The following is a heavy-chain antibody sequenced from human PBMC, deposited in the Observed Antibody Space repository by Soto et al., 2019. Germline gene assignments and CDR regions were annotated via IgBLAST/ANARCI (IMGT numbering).Heavy chain of an antibody. CDR3: ARLDVAVAGYYYYGMDV. CDR1: GGSISSSSYY. D-gene: IGHD6-19*01. Sequence: SETLSLTCTVSGGSISSSSYYWGWIRQPPGKGLEWIGSIYYSGSTYYNPSLKSRVTISVDTSKNQFSLKLSSVTAADTAVYYCARLDVAVAGYYYYGMDVWGQGTTVTVSS. V-gene: IGHV4-39*01. J-gene: IGHJ6*02. CDR2: IYYSGST.